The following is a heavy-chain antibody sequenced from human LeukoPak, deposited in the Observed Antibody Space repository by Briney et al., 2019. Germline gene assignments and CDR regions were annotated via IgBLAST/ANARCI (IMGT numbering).Heavy chain of an antibody. CDR1: GFTFGDYD. D-gene: IGHD3-10*01. CDR2: ITWNGGAT. Sequence: PGGSLRLSCAASGFTFGDYDMSWVRQAPGKGLEWVSAITWNGGATGYADSVKGRFTISRDNAKNSVYLQLDSLRAEDTAVYYCARLGVRGDFDYWGQGTLVTVSS. J-gene: IGHJ4*02. CDR3: ARLGVRGDFDY. V-gene: IGHV3-20*04.